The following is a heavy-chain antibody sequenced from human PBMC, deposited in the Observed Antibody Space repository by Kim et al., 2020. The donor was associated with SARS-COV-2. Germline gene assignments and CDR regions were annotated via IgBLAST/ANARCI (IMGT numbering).Heavy chain of an antibody. Sequence: ASVKVSCKASGYTFTSYAMHWVRQAPGQRLEWMGWINAGNGNTKYSQRFKGRVTITRDTSASTAYMELRSLRSEDTAVYYCAREDSYSSGWGAQDWYFDLWGRGTLVTVSS. D-gene: IGHD6-19*01. V-gene: IGHV1-3*01. CDR2: INAGNGNT. CDR3: AREDSYSSGWGAQDWYFDL. CDR1: GYTFTSYA. J-gene: IGHJ2*01.